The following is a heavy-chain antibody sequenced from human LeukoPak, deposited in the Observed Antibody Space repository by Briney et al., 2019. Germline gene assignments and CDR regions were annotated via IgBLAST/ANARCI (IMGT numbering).Heavy chain of an antibody. CDR3: AKDDTEKGFDP. CDR2: ISYDGSNK. V-gene: IGHV3-30*18. D-gene: IGHD5-18*01. J-gene: IGHJ5*02. CDR1: GFTFSSYG. Sequence: GGSLRLSCAASGFTFSSYGMHWVRQAPGKGLEWVAVISYDGSNKYCADSVKGRFTISRDNSKNMLYLQMNSLRAEDTAVYYCAKDDTEKGFDPWGQGTLVTVSS.